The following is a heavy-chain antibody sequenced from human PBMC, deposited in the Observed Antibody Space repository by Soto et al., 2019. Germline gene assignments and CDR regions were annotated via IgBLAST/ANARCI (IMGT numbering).Heavy chain of an antibody. V-gene: IGHV5-51*01. CDR1: GYSFTSYW. D-gene: IGHD5-12*01. CDR3: ARARWLRGYYYGMDV. Sequence: PGESLKISCKGSGYSFTSYWIGWVRQMPGKGLEWMGIIYPGDSDTRYSPSFQGQVTISADKSISTAYLQWSSLKASDTAMYYCARARWLRGYYYGMDVWGQGTTVTVSS. J-gene: IGHJ6*02. CDR2: IYPGDSDT.